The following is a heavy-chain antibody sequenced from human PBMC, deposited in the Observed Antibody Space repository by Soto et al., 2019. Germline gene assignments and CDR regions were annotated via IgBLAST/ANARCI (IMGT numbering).Heavy chain of an antibody. V-gene: IGHV1-69*06. Sequence: SVKVSCKASGGTFSSYAISWVRQAPGQGLEWMGGIIPIFGTANYAQKFQGRVTITADKSTSTAYMELSSLRSEDTAVYYCARDFKRWLVLGDFDIWGHGTMVIVSS. CDR1: GGTFSSYA. CDR3: ARDFKRWLVLGDFDI. J-gene: IGHJ3*02. D-gene: IGHD6-19*01. CDR2: IIPIFGTA.